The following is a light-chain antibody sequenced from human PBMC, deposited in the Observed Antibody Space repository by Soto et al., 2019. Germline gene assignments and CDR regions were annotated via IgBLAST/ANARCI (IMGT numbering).Light chain of an antibody. CDR1: QSISIN. CDR2: AAS. Sequence: ETVLTQSPATLSLSPGERAILSCRASQSISINLAWYQQKPGQAPRLLIYAASNRATGVPARFSGSWSGTEFTLTISSLQSEDFAVYYCQQYNNWITFGQGTRLEIK. J-gene: IGKJ5*01. CDR3: QQYNNWIT. V-gene: IGKV3-15*01.